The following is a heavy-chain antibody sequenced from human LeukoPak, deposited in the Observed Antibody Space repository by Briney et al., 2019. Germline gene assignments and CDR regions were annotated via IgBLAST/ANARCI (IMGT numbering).Heavy chain of an antibody. Sequence: PGRSLRLSCAASGFTFSSYGMHWVRQAPGKGLEWGAVMSYDGSNKYYAYSVKGRFSISRDNSKNMLYLQMNSLRAEDTAVYYCAKDDLGYCSNTSCYAVDYWGQGTLVTVSS. V-gene: IGHV3-30*18. J-gene: IGHJ4*02. CDR2: MSYDGSNK. D-gene: IGHD2-2*01. CDR1: GFTFSSYG. CDR3: AKDDLGYCSNTSCYAVDY.